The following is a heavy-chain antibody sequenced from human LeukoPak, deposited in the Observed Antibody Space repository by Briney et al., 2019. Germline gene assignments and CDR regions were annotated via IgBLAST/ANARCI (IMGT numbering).Heavy chain of an antibody. V-gene: IGHV4-59*01. CDR3: ARDRDLFDY. CDR1: GGSISSYY. Sequence: SETLSLTCTVSGGSISSYYWSWMRQPPGKGLEWIGYIYYSGSTNYNPSLKSRVTISVDTSKNQFSLNLSSVTAADTAVYYCARDRDLFDYWGQGTLVTVSS. J-gene: IGHJ4*02. D-gene: IGHD3-10*01. CDR2: IYYSGST.